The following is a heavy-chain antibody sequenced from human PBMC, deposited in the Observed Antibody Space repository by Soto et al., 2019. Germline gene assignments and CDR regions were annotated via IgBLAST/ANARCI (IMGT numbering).Heavy chain of an antibody. CDR3: ARVERGTATTVVDAFDI. V-gene: IGHV4-34*01. J-gene: IGHJ3*02. CDR2: MSHSGGT. D-gene: IGHD1-1*01. Sequence: QVQLQQWGAGLLKPSETLSLTCAVYGGFVSSGSYYWSWIRQPPGKGLEWIGEMSHSGGTHFNPSLKIRATISVDTYKNQFALKMSYVTAADTALYYCARVERGTATTVVDAFDIWGPGTMVTVSS. CDR1: GGFVSSGSYY.